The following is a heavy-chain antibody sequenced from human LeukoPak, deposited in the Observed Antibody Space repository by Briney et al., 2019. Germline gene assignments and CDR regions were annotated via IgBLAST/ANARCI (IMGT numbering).Heavy chain of an antibody. D-gene: IGHD1-1*01. CDR1: GFTFSSYS. CDR3: AKEPQELEPIGG. CDR2: ISGSSSYI. J-gene: IGHJ3*01. V-gene: IGHV3-21*01. Sequence: GGSLRLSCAASGFTFSSYSMNWVRQAPGKGLEWVSSISGSSSYIYYADSVKGRFTISRDNAKNSLYLQMNSLRAEDTAVYYCAKEPQELEPIGGWGQGTMVTVSS.